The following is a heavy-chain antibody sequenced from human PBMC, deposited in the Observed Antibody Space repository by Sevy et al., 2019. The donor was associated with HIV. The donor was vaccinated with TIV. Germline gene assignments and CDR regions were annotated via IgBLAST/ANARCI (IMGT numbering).Heavy chain of an antibody. CDR3: ARRSAGQWLAVYYFDS. V-gene: IGHV4-39*01. CDR2: ISSSGST. D-gene: IGHD6-19*01. Sequence: SETLSLTCSVSGDSITRSAYYWAWIRQPPGKGLEWIGSISSSGSTYHNASPKGRLTMAVDTSKSQFSLTLESVTAADTAVYYCARRSAGQWLAVYYFDSWGQGTLVTVSS. J-gene: IGHJ4*02. CDR1: GDSITRSAYY.